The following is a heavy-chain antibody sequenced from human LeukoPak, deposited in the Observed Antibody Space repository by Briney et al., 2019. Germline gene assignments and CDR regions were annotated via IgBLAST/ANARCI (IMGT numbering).Heavy chain of an antibody. J-gene: IGHJ4*02. CDR1: GFTVSSNY. CDR3: AKGEIQLVN. Sequence: GGSLRLTCAASGFTVSSNYMTWVRQAPGKGLKWVSVMYSGGRTFYADSVKGRFTMSRDDSKNTVFLQMNSLGVEDTAVYYCAKGEIQLVNWGQGTLVTVSS. D-gene: IGHD5-18*01. CDR2: MYSGGRT. V-gene: IGHV3-53*01.